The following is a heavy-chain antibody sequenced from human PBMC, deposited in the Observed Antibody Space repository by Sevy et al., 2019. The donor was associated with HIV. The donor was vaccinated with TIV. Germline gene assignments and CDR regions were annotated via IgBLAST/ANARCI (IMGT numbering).Heavy chain of an antibody. Sequence: GGSLRLSCAAFGFTFSNYGMTWVRQAPGKGLEWVAKINQDGSEKYYVDSVKGRFAISRDNSKNSLYLQMNSLKAEDTAVYYCARDSGAFDIWGQGTMVTVSS. D-gene: IGHD5-12*01. CDR3: ARDSGAFDI. V-gene: IGHV3-7*01. CDR1: GFTFSNYG. CDR2: INQDGSEK. J-gene: IGHJ3*02.